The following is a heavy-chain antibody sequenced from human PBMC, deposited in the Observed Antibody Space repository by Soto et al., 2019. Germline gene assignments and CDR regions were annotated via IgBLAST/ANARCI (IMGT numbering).Heavy chain of an antibody. CDR1: GGSISSYY. CDR3: ARGATDLVFDY. V-gene: IGHV4-59*01. CDR2: IYYGGST. Sequence: SETLSLTCTVSGGSISSYYWSWIRQPPGKGLEWIGYIYYGGSTNYNPSLKSRVTISVDMSKNQFSLKLSSVTAADTAVYYCARGATDLVFDYWGQGTLVTVS. J-gene: IGHJ4*02. D-gene: IGHD1-26*01.